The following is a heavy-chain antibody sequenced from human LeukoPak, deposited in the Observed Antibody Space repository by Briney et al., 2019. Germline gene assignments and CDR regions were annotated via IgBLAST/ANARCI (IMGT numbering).Heavy chain of an antibody. Sequence: GGSLRLSCAASGFTFDDYGMSWVRQAPGTGLEWVSGINWNGGSTGYADSVKGRFTISRDNAKNSLYLQMNSLRAEDTAIYYCAARGSYYYFDSWGQGTLVTVSS. CDR3: AARGSYYYFDS. D-gene: IGHD1-26*01. J-gene: IGHJ4*02. CDR2: INWNGGST. CDR1: GFTFDDYG. V-gene: IGHV3-20*04.